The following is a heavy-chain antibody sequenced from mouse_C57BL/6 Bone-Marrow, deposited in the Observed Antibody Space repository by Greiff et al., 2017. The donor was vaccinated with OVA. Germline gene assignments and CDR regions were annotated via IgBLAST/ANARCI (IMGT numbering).Heavy chain of an antibody. D-gene: IGHD2-5*01. Sequence: EVQLQQSGTVLARPGASVKMSCKTSGYTFTSYWMHWVKQRPGQGLEWIGAIYPGNSDTSYNQKFKGKAKLTAVTSASTAYMELSSLTNEDSAVYYCARSDFSKDYWGQGTTLTVAS. CDR1: GYTFTSYW. V-gene: IGHV1-5*01. CDR2: IYPGNSDT. CDR3: ARSDFSKDY. J-gene: IGHJ2*01.